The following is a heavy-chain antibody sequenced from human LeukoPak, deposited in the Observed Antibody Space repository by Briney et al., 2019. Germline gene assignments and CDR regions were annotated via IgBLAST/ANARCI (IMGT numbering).Heavy chain of an antibody. Sequence: PGGSLRLSCAASGFTFSSYAMHWVRQAPGKGLEWVAVISYDGSNKYYADSVKGRFTISRDNSKNTLYLQMNSLRAEDTAVYYCAKDSRGPGYCSGGSCYSEDYWGQGTLVTVSS. V-gene: IGHV3-30*04. J-gene: IGHJ4*02. CDR2: ISYDGSNK. D-gene: IGHD2-15*01. CDR3: AKDSRGPGYCSGGSCYSEDY. CDR1: GFTFSSYA.